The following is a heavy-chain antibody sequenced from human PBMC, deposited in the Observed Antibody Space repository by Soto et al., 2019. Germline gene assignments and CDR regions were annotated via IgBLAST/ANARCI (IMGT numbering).Heavy chain of an antibody. V-gene: IGHV3-23*01. D-gene: IGHD6-13*01. Sequence: GGSLRLSCAASGFTFSSYAMSWVRQAPGKGLEWVSAISGSGGSTYYADSVKGRFTISRDNSKNTLYLQMNSLRAEDTAVYYCAKDRLRGSSSWFSYWYFDLWGRGTLVTVSS. CDR2: ISGSGGST. J-gene: IGHJ2*01. CDR3: AKDRLRGSSSWFSYWYFDL. CDR1: GFTFSSYA.